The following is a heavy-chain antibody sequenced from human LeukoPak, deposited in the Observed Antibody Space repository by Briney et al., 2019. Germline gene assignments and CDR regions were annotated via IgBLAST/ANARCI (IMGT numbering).Heavy chain of an antibody. V-gene: IGHV3-74*01. CDR1: GFAFSSYW. CDR2: INSDGSST. J-gene: IGHJ6*03. CDR3: ARDRYCSGGSCYFGHYYYYMDV. Sequence: GGSLRLSCAASGFAFSSYWMHWVRQAPGKGLVWVSRINSDGSSTSYADSVKGRFTISRDNAKNTLYLQMNSLRAEDTAVYYCARDRYCSGGSCYFGHYYYYMDVWGKGTTVTVSS. D-gene: IGHD2-15*01.